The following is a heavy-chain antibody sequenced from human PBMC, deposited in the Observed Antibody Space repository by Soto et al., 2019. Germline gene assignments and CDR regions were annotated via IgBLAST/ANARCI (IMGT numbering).Heavy chain of an antibody. Sequence: PSQTLSLTCAISGDSVSSNSVAWSWIRQSPLRGLEWLGRTYYRSKWYSEYALSVKSRIIINSDTSKNQFSLQLDSVTPEDTTIIYCQGAGGSGSNNYGGQETLATVSS. CDR1: GDSVSSNSVA. CDR2: TYYRSKWYS. CDR3: QGAGGSGSNNY. J-gene: IGHJ4*02. V-gene: IGHV6-1*01. D-gene: IGHD1-26*01.